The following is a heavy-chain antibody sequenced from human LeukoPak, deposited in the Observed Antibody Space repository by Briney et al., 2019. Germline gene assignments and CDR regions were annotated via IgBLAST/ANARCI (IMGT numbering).Heavy chain of an antibody. CDR3: AKEAGYYGSGSYPY. J-gene: IGHJ4*02. CDR2: ISYDGSNK. CDR1: GFTFSSYA. V-gene: IGHV3-30-3*01. Sequence: GRSLRLSCAASGFTFSSYAMHWVRQAPGKGLEWVAVISYDGSNKYYADSVKGRFTISRDNSKNTLYLQMNSLRAEDTAVYYCAKEAGYYGSGSYPYWGQGTLVTVSS. D-gene: IGHD3-10*01.